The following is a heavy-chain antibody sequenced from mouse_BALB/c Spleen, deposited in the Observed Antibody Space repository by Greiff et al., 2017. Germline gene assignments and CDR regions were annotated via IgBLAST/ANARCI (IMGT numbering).Heavy chain of an antibody. CDR1: GYAFTNYL. Sequence: QVQLKESGAELVRPGTSVKVSCKASGYAFTNYLIEWVKQRPGQGLEWIGVINPGSGGTNYNEKFKGKATLTADKSSSTAYMQLSSLTSDDSAVYFCARSGTTLDYWGQGTTLTVSS. CDR3: ARSGTTLDY. D-gene: IGHD1-1*01. V-gene: IGHV1-54*01. CDR2: INPGSGGT. J-gene: IGHJ2*01.